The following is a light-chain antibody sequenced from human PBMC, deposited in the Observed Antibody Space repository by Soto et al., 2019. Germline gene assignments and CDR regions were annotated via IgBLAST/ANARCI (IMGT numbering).Light chain of an antibody. V-gene: IGKV1-33*01. CDR1: QDISNY. CDR3: QQYDNRPLT. J-gene: IGKJ4*01. CDR2: DAS. Sequence: DIQMTQSPSSLSASVGDRVTITCQASQDISNYLNWYQQKPGKAPKLLIYDASNLETGVPSRFSGSGSGTDFTFTISSLQPEDIATYYCQQYDNRPLTFGGATKVEIK.